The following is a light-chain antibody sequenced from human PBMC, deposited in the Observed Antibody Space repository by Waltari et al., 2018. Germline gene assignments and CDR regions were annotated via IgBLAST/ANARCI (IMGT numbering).Light chain of an antibody. Sequence: QSVLTQPPSVSAAPGQKVTISCSGSSSNIGNKYVSWYQQLPGTAPKLLIYENKKRPSGIPDRFSGSKSCTSATLDITGLQTGDEADYHCGTWDSSLSTGVFGGGTKLTVL. CDR1: SSNIGNKY. V-gene: IGLV1-51*01. J-gene: IGLJ3*02. CDR2: ENK. CDR3: GTWDSSLSTGV.